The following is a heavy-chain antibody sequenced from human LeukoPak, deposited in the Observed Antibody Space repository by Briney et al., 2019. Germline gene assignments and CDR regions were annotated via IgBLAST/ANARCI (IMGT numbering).Heavy chain of an antibody. J-gene: IGHJ4*02. Sequence: SETLSLTCAAYGGSFSGYYWTWIRQPPGQGLEWIGEINHSGSTNYNPSLKSRVTISVDTSKNQFSLKLSSVTAADTAVYYCARSQQREDYVPNYFDYWGQGTLVTVSS. CDR2: INHSGST. V-gene: IGHV4-34*01. CDR1: GGSFSGYY. D-gene: IGHD4-17*01. CDR3: ARSQQREDYVPNYFDY.